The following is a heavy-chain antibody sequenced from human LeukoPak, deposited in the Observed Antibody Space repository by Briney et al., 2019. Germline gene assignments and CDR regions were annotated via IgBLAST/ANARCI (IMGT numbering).Heavy chain of an antibody. Sequence: GGSLRLSCAASGFTFVSYAMTWVRQAPGKGLEWVSAINGGGDTTYYADSVKGRFTISRDKSKDTMYLQMNSLRAEDTALYYCAKALDTYGYMRFDFWGQGTLVTVSS. CDR1: GFTFVSYA. CDR3: AKALDTYGYMRFDF. D-gene: IGHD5-18*01. CDR2: INGGGDTT. J-gene: IGHJ4*02. V-gene: IGHV3-23*01.